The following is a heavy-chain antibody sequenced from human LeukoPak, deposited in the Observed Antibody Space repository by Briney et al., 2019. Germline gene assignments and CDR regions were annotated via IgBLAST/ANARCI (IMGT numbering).Heavy chain of an antibody. CDR1: GYTFTTYP. Sequence: ASVKVSCKAAGYTFTTYPITWVRQAPGQGLEWMGRINPNSGDKDYAQNFQGRVTMTRDTSISTAYMELTNLRSDDTAVYYCARGYCSGGTCYLVENWFDPWGQGTLVTVSS. CDR2: INPNSGDK. V-gene: IGHV1-2*06. CDR3: ARGYCSGGTCYLVENWFDP. J-gene: IGHJ5*02. D-gene: IGHD2-15*01.